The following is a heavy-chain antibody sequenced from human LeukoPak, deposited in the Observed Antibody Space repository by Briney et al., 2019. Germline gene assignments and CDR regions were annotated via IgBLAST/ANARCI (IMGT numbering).Heavy chain of an antibody. D-gene: IGHD3-10*01. V-gene: IGHV3-23*01. J-gene: IGHJ4*02. CDR1: GFTFSSYA. CDR2: ISGSGGST. Sequence: GGSLRLSCAASGFTFSSYAMSWVRQAPGKGLEWVSGISGSGGSTYHADSVKGRFTISRDNAKSTLYLQMNSLRGEDTAVYYCASESPFYYGSGSYGDHWGQGTLVTVSS. CDR3: ASESPFYYGSGSYGDH.